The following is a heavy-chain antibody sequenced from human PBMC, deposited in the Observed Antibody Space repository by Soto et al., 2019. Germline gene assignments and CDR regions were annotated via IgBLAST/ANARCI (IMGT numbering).Heavy chain of an antibody. CDR1: GFSLSTSGVG. V-gene: IGHV2-5*05. CDR2: IYWDDDK. D-gene: IGHD2-15*01. J-gene: IGHJ4*02. CDR3: AYRRDDVVSAVYHY. Sequence: QITLKESGPTLVKPTPTLTLTCTVAGFSLSTSGVGLGWIRQPPGKALERLALIYWDDDKRYAPSLGSRLTITKDNSKNQVVLTMASLDPVDTATYYCAYRRDDVVSAVYHYWGQGILVTVSS.